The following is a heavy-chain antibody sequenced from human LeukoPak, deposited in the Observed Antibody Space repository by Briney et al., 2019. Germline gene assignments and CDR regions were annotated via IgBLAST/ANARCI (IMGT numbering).Heavy chain of an antibody. J-gene: IGHJ3*02. CDR3: AREGEGAAANAFDI. D-gene: IGHD6-13*01. V-gene: IGHV3-30-3*01. Sequence: GGSLRLSCAASGFTFNSYAMHWVRQAPGKGLEWVAVISYDGSNKYYADSVKGRFTISRDNSKNTLYLQMNSLRAEDTAVYYCAREGEGAAANAFDIWGQGTMVTVSS. CDR2: ISYDGSNK. CDR1: GFTFNSYA.